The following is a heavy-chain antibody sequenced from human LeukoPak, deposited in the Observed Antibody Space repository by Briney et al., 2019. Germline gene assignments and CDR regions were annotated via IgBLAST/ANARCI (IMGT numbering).Heavy chain of an antibody. CDR1: GFTFSSYA. Sequence: PGGSLRLSCAASGFTFSSYAMSWVRQAPGKGLEWVASIKQDGSETYYVDSVKGRFTISRDNTKNSLYLQMNSLRAEDTAVYYCARRIAVGGKYFDYWGQGTLVTVSS. V-gene: IGHV3-7*01. CDR2: IKQDGSET. D-gene: IGHD6-19*01. J-gene: IGHJ4*02. CDR3: ARRIAVGGKYFDY.